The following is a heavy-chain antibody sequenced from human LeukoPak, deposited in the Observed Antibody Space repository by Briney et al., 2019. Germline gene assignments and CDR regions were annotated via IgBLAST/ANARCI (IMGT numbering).Heavy chain of an antibody. D-gene: IGHD6-19*01. Sequence: PGGSLRLSCAASGFTFSNYAMSWVRQASGKGLEWVGRIRSKANSYATAYAASVKGRFTISRDDSKNTAYLQMNSLKTEDTAVYYCTKTLSSGWYLNYFDYWGQGTLVTVSS. V-gene: IGHV3-73*01. J-gene: IGHJ4*02. CDR2: IRSKANSYAT. CDR3: TKTLSSGWYLNYFDY. CDR1: GFTFSNYA.